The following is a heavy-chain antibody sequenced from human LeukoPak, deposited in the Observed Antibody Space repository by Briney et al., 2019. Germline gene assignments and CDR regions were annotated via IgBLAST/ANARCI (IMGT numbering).Heavy chain of an antibody. CDR2: VSSSGSS. J-gene: IGHJ5*02. V-gene: IGHV4-4*07. CDR1: GGSIRSYS. D-gene: IGHD3-10*01. Sequence: SETLSLTCTVSGGSIRSYSWSWIRQPAGKGLEWIGRVSSSGSSKFNPSLKSRLTMSIDRSKNQFSLKLTSVTAADTPVYYCARDMIRGATNWFDPWGQGTLVTVSS. CDR3: ARDMIRGATNWFDP.